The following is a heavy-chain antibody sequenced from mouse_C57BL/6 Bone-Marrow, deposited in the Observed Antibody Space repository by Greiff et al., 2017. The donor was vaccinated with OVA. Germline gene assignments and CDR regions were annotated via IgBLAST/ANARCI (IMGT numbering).Heavy chain of an antibody. J-gene: IGHJ4*01. CDR2: ISNGGGST. V-gene: IGHV5-12*01. CDR1: GFTFSDFY. CDR3: ARLDAMDY. Sequence: EVQLQESGGGLVQPGGSLKLSCAASGFTFSDFYMYWIRQTPEKRLEWVAYISNGGGSTYYPDTVKGRCTISRDNAKNTLYLQMSRLKSEDTAMYYCARLDAMDYWGQGTSVTVSS.